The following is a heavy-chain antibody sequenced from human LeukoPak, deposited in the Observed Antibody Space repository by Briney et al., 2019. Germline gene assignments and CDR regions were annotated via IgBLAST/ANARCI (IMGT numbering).Heavy chain of an antibody. D-gene: IGHD3-10*02. CDR2: INSDGSST. Sequence: GGSLRLSCAASGFTFSSYWMRWVRQAPGKGLVWVSRINSDGSSTSYADSVKGRFTISRDNAENSLYLQMNSLRAEDTAVYYCAELGITMIGGVWGKGTTVTISS. CDR3: AELGITMIGGV. J-gene: IGHJ6*04. CDR1: GFTFSSYW. V-gene: IGHV3-74*01.